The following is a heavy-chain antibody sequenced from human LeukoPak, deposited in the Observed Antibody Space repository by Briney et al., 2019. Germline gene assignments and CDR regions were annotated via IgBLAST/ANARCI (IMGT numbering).Heavy chain of an antibody. J-gene: IGHJ5*02. Sequence: SETLSLTCTVSGGSISSGSYYWSWIRQPAGEGLEWIGRIYTSGSTNYNPSLKSRVTISVDTSKNQFSLKLSSVTAADTAVYYCAREVEAAGFDPWGQGTLVTVSS. CDR2: IYTSGST. CDR3: AREVEAAGFDP. CDR1: GGSISSGSYY. D-gene: IGHD6-13*01. V-gene: IGHV4-61*02.